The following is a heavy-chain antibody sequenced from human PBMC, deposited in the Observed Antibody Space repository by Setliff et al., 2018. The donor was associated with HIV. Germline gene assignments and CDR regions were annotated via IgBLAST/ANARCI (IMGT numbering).Heavy chain of an antibody. V-gene: IGHV3-72*01. CDR3: TRSRSGISG. J-gene: IGHJ4*02. Sequence: PGGSLRLSCVASGFTFSDHYMDWVRQAPGKGPEWIGRIKRKVDAYTTEYAASVKGRFTISRDDSKSIAYLQMNSLKTEDTAVYYCTRSRSGISGWGQGTLVTVSS. CDR1: GFTFSDHY. D-gene: IGHD1-26*01. CDR2: IKRKVDAYTT.